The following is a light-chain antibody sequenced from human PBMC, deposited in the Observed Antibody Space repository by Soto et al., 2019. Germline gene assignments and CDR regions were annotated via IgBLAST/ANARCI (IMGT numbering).Light chain of an antibody. Sequence: EIAMTQSPATLSVSPGERATLSCRASQSVSSNLAWFQQKPGQAPRLLICGASTRDTGIPARFSGSGSGTDFTLTISSLEPEDFAVYYCQQRSSWPLTFGGGTKVDIK. CDR3: QQRSSWPLT. J-gene: IGKJ4*01. CDR1: QSVSSN. CDR2: GAS. V-gene: IGKV3-15*01.